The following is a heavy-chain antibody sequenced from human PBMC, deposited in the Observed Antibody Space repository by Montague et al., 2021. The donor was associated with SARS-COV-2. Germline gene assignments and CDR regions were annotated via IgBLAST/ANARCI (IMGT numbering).Heavy chain of an antibody. D-gene: IGHD3-10*01. CDR3: ARGESARDLEF. CDR2: MSASTSFT. J-gene: IGHJ4*02. CDR1: VFTFNDYY. V-gene: IGHV3-11*05. Sequence: SLRLSCGASVFTFNDYYMSLIRETPGKGLEWVSYMSASTSFTKYGESVKGRFSISRDNARNSVFLQMNNLRVDDTAVYYCARGESARDLEFWGQGTLVTVSS.